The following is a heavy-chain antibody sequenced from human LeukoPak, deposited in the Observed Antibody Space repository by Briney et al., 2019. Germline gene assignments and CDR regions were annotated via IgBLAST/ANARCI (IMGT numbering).Heavy chain of an antibody. CDR3: ARDALRYCSGGSCPNWFDP. D-gene: IGHD2-15*01. V-gene: IGHV3-64*01. CDR1: GFTFSSYA. J-gene: IGHJ5*02. Sequence: GGSLRLSCAASGFTFSSYAMHWVRQAPGKGLEYVSAISSNGGSTYYANSVKGRFTISRDNSKNTLYLQMGSLGVEDMAVYYCARDALRYCSGGSCPNWFDPWGQGTLVTVSS. CDR2: ISSNGGST.